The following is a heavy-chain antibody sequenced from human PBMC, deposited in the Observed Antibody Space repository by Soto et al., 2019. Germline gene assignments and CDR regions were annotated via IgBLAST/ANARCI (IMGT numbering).Heavy chain of an antibody. CDR3: ARTSDSIIDY. J-gene: IGHJ4*02. V-gene: IGHV3-33*01. CDR2: IWLDGSNK. D-gene: IGHD3-3*02. CDR1: GFPFRSYD. Sequence: QVQLVESGGGVVQPGRSLRLSCATSGFPFRSYDMHWVRQAPGKGLEWVAVIWLDGSNKYYADSVRGRFTISRDNSNHTVYLEMNSLRAEDSAVYYCARTSDSIIDYWGQGILVTVST.